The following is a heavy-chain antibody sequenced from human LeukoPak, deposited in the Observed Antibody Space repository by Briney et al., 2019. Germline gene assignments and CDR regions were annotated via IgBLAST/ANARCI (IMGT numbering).Heavy chain of an antibody. CDR2: IYHSGS. CDR1: GVSISNSNW. V-gene: IGHV4-4*02. CDR3: VYGGNSGDWLY. Sequence: SETLSLTCAVAGVSISNSNWWSWVRQPPGKGLEWIGEIYHSGSNYNPSLKSRLTMSVDKSENRFSLRLSSVTAADTAVYYCVYGGNSGDWLYWGQGTLVTVSP. J-gene: IGHJ4*02. D-gene: IGHD4-23*01.